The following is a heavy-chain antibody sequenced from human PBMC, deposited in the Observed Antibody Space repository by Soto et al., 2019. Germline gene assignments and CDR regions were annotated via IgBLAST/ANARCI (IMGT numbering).Heavy chain of an antibody. CDR3: ARDQPGYSYGYGLGY. CDR2: INAGNGNT. V-gene: IGHV1-3*01. D-gene: IGHD5-18*01. CDR1: GYTFINSA. Sequence: GASVKVSCKASGYTFINSAMYWVRQAPGQRLECVGWINAGNGNTKYSQKFQDRVTITRDTSANTAYMDLSSLRSEDTAVYYCARDQPGYSYGYGLGYWGQGTLVTVSS. J-gene: IGHJ4*02.